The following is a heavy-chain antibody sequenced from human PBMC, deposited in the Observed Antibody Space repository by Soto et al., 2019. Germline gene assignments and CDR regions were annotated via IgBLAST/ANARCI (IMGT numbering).Heavy chain of an antibody. CDR3: ATAPKNGVVSPAMFY. D-gene: IGHD2-2*01. Sequence: QVQLQESGPGLVKPSETLSLTCAVSGGSINSYFWSWVRQPPGKGLEWIGYILYSGSTSYNPSLVSRGTISHDTSQNHVFLNLGSVTAADTAVYYCATAPKNGVVSPAMFYWGRGTLVTVSS. CDR2: ILYSGST. CDR1: GGSINSYF. V-gene: IGHV4-59*01. J-gene: IGHJ4*02.